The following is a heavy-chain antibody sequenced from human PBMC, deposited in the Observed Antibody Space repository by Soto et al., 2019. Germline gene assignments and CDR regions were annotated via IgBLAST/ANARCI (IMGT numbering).Heavy chain of an antibody. CDR3: AKDQGATAYHFDY. CDR1: GFTFSSYG. D-gene: IGHD1-26*01. Sequence: QVQLVESGGGVVQPGRSLRLSCAASGFTFSSYGMHWVRQAPGKGLEWVAGISYDGSNKYYADSVKGQLTISRDNSKNTLELQMNRLSAEDTAGYYCAKDQGATAYHFDYWGQGTLVTVSS. CDR2: ISYDGSNK. J-gene: IGHJ4*02. V-gene: IGHV3-30*18.